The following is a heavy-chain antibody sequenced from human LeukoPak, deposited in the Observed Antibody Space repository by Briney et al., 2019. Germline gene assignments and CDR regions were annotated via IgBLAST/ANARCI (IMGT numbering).Heavy chain of an antibody. D-gene: IGHD5-18*01. CDR1: GFTFSSYS. CDR2: ISSSSYI. V-gene: IGHV3-21*01. CDR3: ARELRGIQLWYFDY. Sequence: GGSLRLSCAASGFTFSSYSMNWVRQAPGKGLEWVSSISSSSYIYYADSVKGRFTISRDNAKNSLYLQMNSLRAEDTAVYYCARELRGIQLWYFDYWGQGTLVTVSS. J-gene: IGHJ4*02.